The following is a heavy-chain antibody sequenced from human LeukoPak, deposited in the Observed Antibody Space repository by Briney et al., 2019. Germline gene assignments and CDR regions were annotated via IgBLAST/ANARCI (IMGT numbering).Heavy chain of an antibody. CDR2: IKQDGSEK. CDR1: GFTFSSYW. Sequence: GGSLRLSCAASGFTFSSYWMSWVRQAPGKGLEWVANIKQDGSEKYYVDSVKGRFTISRDNAKNSLYLQMNSLRAEDTAVYYCARGRASGYSYGHDDYWGQGTLVTVSS. CDR3: ARGRASGYSYGHDDY. J-gene: IGHJ4*02. D-gene: IGHD5-18*01. V-gene: IGHV3-7*01.